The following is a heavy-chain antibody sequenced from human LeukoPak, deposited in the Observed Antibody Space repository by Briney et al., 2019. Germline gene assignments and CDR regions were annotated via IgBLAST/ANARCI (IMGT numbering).Heavy chain of an antibody. CDR1: GFIFSSYW. J-gene: IGHJ4*02. CDR3: AKVGGLAYCGSGSYSDY. CDR2: IKEDGSDK. Sequence: GGSLRLSCAASGFIFSSYWMAWVRQAPGKGLEWVANIKEDGSDKNYVESLKGRFTISRDNAKNSLYLQMDSLRAEDTAVYYCAKVGGLAYCGSGSYSDYWGQGTLVTVSS. V-gene: IGHV3-7*01. D-gene: IGHD3-10*01.